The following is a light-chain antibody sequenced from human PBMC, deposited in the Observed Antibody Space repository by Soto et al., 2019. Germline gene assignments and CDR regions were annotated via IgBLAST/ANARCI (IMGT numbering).Light chain of an antibody. CDR2: GAS. J-gene: IGKJ5*01. CDR3: QHYLNYPIT. CDR1: QDIGSV. Sequence: AIRMTQSPSSLSASIGDTVPITCRASQDIGSVLAWYQQKPGTAPKVLISGASDLHGGVPSRFSGSGSRTDFTLTITHLQSEDFATYYCQHYLNYPITFGQGTRLEIK. V-gene: IGKV1-8*01.